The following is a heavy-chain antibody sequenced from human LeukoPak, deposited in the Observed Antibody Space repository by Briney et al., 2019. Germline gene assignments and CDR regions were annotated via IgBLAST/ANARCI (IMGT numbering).Heavy chain of an antibody. D-gene: IGHD2-15*01. CDR1: GYTFTSYD. CDR2: MNPNSGST. Sequence: ASVKVSCKASGYTFTSYDINWVRQATGQGLEWMGWMNPNSGSTGYAQKFQGRVTMTRNTSISTAYMELSSLRSEDTAVYYCARSPPLGYCSGGSCYDEYNWFDPWGQGTLVTVSS. CDR3: ARSPPLGYCSGGSCYDEYNWFDP. V-gene: IGHV1-8*01. J-gene: IGHJ5*02.